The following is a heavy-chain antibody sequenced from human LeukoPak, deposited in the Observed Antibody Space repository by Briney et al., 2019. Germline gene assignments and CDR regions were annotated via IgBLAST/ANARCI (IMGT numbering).Heavy chain of an antibody. V-gene: IGHV3-48*03. CDR3: ARQRLHGYPYYSYFPMDV. CDR2: LNPGSSVI. J-gene: IGHJ6*03. CDR1: GFTFRNYE. Sequence: PGGSLRLSCAAFGFTFRNYEMNWVRQPPGKGLEWLSYLNPGSSVIYYAASVRGRFTISRDNAKNSLYLQMNSLRAEDTAVYYCARQRLHGYPYYSYFPMDVWGKGTTVTVSS. D-gene: IGHD1-1*01.